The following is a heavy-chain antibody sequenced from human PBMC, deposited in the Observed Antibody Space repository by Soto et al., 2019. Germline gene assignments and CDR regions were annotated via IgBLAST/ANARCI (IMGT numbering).Heavy chain of an antibody. CDR3: AKDAGADGYFGNWLDS. V-gene: IGHV1-69*15. J-gene: IGHJ5*01. Sequence: QVQLVQSGAEVKKPGSSVKVSCKASGDTFSNYAITWVRQAPGQGLEWVARIIPIFGTTNVAQKFQGRVTIKPNDSTTTDYIELSDLRSDCTDVYFCAKDAGADGYFGNWLDSWGQETLVTVSS. CDR2: IIPIFGTT. D-gene: IGHD5-12*01. CDR1: GDTFSNYA.